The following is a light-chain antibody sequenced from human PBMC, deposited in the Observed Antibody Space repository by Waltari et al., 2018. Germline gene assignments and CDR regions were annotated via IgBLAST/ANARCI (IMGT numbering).Light chain of an antibody. CDR3: ASWDDSLNGHYV. V-gene: IGLV1-44*01. J-gene: IGLJ1*01. CDR2: MND. CDR1: RSNIGAHA. Sequence: QSVLTQPPSASGTPGQRVTISCSGSRSNIGAHAVNWDQQFPGTAPKLLMYMNDERPSGVPDRFSGSKSATSASLVISGLQSEDEADYYCASWDDSLNGHYVFGSGTKVTVL.